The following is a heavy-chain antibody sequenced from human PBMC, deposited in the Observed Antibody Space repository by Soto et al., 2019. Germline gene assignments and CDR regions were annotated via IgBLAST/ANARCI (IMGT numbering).Heavy chain of an antibody. J-gene: IGHJ4*02. Sequence: GGSHRLSSTASGFNFSSYSMNWVRQAPGKGLEWVSSISSSGSYIYYADSVKGRFTISRDNAKNSLYLQMNSLRAEDTAVYYCVRDPGIAVAGTLRWGQGTLVTVSS. CDR2: ISSSGSYI. CDR1: GFNFSSYS. V-gene: IGHV3-21*01. D-gene: IGHD6-19*01. CDR3: VRDPGIAVAGTLR.